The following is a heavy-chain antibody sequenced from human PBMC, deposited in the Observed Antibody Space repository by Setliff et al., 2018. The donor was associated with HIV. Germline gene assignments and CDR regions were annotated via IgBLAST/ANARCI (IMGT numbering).Heavy chain of an antibody. Sequence: SVKVSCKASGYTFTGYYMHWVRQAPGQGLEWMGGIIPIFGTADYAPKFQGRVAITADESTSTAYVARNSLGSEDTAVYYCAIEGAGGWLRPMPDYWGQGTLVTAPQ. D-gene: IGHD5-12*01. J-gene: IGHJ4*02. CDR1: GYTFTGYY. V-gene: IGHV1-69*13. CDR3: AIEGAGGWLRPMPDY. CDR2: IIPIFGTA.